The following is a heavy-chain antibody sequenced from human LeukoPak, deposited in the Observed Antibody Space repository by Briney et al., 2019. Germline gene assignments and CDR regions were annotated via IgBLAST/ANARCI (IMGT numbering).Heavy chain of an antibody. V-gene: IGHV4-59*08. Sequence: SETLSLTCSVSGGSVSSYYWSWIRQSPGKGLEWIGYIHNSGRTNYNPSLKSRVTGFIDTSKNQVSLRLSSVTAADTAVYYCARHGTISSESYFDYWGQGALVTVSS. CDR1: GGSVSSYY. CDR2: IHNSGRT. CDR3: ARHGTISSESYFDY. D-gene: IGHD1-14*01. J-gene: IGHJ4*02.